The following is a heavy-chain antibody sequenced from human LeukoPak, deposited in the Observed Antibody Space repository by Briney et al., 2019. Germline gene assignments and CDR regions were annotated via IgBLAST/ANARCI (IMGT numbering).Heavy chain of an antibody. V-gene: IGHV3-23*01. CDR1: GFTFGSCW. Sequence: GGSLRLSCAASGFTFGSCWMSWVRQAPGKGLEWVSAISGSGGSTYYADSVKGRFTISRDNSKNTLYLQMNSLRAEDTAVYYCAKVDSSGWFDYWGQGTLVTVSS. J-gene: IGHJ4*02. CDR3: AKVDSSGWFDY. CDR2: ISGSGGST. D-gene: IGHD6-19*01.